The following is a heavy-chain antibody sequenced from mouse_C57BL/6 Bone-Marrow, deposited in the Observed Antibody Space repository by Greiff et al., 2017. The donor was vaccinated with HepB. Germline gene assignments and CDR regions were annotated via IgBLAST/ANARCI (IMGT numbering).Heavy chain of an antibody. CDR3: ARRGQLRPIFDY. CDR2: IHPNSGST. Sequence: VQLQQPGAELVKPGASVKLSCKASGYTFTSYWMHWVKQRPGQGLEWIGMIHPNSGSTNYNEKFKSKATLTVDKSSSTAYMQLSSLTSEDSAVYYCARRGQLRPIFDYWGQGTTLTVSS. D-gene: IGHD3-2*02. J-gene: IGHJ2*01. CDR1: GYTFTSYW. V-gene: IGHV1-64*01.